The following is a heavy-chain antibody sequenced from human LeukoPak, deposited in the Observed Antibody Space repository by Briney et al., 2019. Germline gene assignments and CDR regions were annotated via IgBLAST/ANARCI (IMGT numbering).Heavy chain of an antibody. CDR3: ARTNYGSGSYIDY. CDR1: GXSISSSNW. D-gene: IGHD3-10*01. V-gene: IGHV4-4*02. Sequence: SGTLSLTCAVSGXSISSSNWWSWVRQPPGKGLEWIGEIYHSGSTNYNPSLKSRVTISVDKSKNQFSLKLSSVTAADTAVYYCARTNYGSGSYIDYWGQGTLVTVSS. J-gene: IGHJ4*02. CDR2: IYHSGST.